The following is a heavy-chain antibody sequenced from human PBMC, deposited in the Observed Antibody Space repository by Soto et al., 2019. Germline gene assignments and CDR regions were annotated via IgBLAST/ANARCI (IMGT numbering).Heavy chain of an antibody. V-gene: IGHV4-30-4*01. J-gene: IGHJ4*02. D-gene: IGHD3-22*01. Sequence: SETLSLTCTVSGGSISSGDYYWSWIRQPPGKGLEWIGYIYYSGSTYYNPSLKSRVTISVDTSKNQFSLKLSSVTAADTAVYYCARVAGYYDSSGYYLFDYWGQGTLVTVSS. CDR2: IYYSGST. CDR3: ARVAGYYDSSGYYLFDY. CDR1: GGSISSGDYY.